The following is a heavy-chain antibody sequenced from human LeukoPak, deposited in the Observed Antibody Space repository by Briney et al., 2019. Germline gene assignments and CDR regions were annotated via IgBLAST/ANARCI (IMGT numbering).Heavy chain of an antibody. Sequence: SETLSLTCTVSGGSIGSYYWSWIRQPPGKGLEWIGYIYYSGSTDYNPSLKSRVTISVDTSKNQFSLKLSSVTAADTAVYYCARALRARITGTTASVYGMDVWGQGTTVTVSS. CDR2: IYYSGST. CDR3: ARALRARITGTTASVYGMDV. V-gene: IGHV4-59*01. CDR1: GGSIGSYY. J-gene: IGHJ6*02. D-gene: IGHD1-20*01.